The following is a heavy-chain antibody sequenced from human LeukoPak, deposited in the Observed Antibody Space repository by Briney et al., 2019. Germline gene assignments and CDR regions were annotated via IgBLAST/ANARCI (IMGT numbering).Heavy chain of an antibody. Sequence: SGTLSLTCTVSGGSISSNNWWSWVRQPPGKGLEWIGEIYHGGSTNYNPSLKSRVTISVDKSKNRFSLKLSSVTAADTVVYYCAGATRIAAAGTFDPWGQGTLVTVSS. CDR2: IYHGGST. V-gene: IGHV4-4*02. J-gene: IGHJ5*02. CDR3: AGATRIAAAGTFDP. CDR1: GGSISSNNW. D-gene: IGHD6-13*01.